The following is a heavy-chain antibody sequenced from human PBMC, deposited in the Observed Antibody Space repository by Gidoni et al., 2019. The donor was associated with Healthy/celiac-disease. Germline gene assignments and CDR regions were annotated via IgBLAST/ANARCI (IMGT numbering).Heavy chain of an antibody. CDR3: ARNSRKGAIFGVVTIPRDGMDV. CDR2: IIPIFGTA. Sequence: QVQLVQSGAEVKKPGSSVKVSCKASGGTFSSYAISWVRQAPGQGLEWMGGIIPIFGTANYAQKFQGRVTITADESTSTAYMELSSLRSEDTAVYYCARNSRKGAIFGVVTIPRDGMDVWGQGTTVTVSS. V-gene: IGHV1-69*01. CDR1: GGTFSSYA. D-gene: IGHD3-3*01. J-gene: IGHJ6*02.